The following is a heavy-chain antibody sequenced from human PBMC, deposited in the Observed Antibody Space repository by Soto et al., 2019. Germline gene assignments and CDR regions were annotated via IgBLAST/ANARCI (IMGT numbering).Heavy chain of an antibody. J-gene: IGHJ4*02. CDR3: TRGGYGDYVFAF. CDR2: INGLGDST. CDR1: GFAFISYA. Sequence: GGSLRLSCAASGFAFISYAMSCFGHAAFKWLEWVSTINGLGDSTYYADSVKGRFTISRDISKNTLYLQMSSVRAEDTAIYYCTRGGYGDYVFAFWGQGTLVTVSS. D-gene: IGHD4-17*01. V-gene: IGHV3-23*01.